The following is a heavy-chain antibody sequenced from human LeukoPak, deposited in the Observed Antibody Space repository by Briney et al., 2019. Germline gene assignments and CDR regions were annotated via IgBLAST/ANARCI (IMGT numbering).Heavy chain of an antibody. J-gene: IGHJ5*02. D-gene: IGHD3-22*01. CDR2: ISKDGSTS. Sequence: PGGSLRLSCEASGFTFSNHWMHWVRQAPGKGLVWVSVISKDGSTSIYADSVRGRLTISRDNAKNTLYLQMNSLRVEDTSVYYCARDYYMGIVDQWGQGTLVTVSS. CDR1: GFTFSNHW. CDR3: ARDYYMGIVDQ. V-gene: IGHV3-74*01.